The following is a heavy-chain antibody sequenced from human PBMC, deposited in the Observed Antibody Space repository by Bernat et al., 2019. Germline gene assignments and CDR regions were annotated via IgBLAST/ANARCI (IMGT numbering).Heavy chain of an antibody. D-gene: IGHD1-14*01. V-gene: IGHV3-30*18. CDR3: AKDHPGVYMSYFDY. CDR1: GFTFSSYG. J-gene: IGHJ4*02. CDR2: ISYDGSNK. Sequence: QVQLVESGGGVVQPVRSLRLSCAASGFTFSSYGMHWVRQAPGKGLEWVAVISYDGSNKYYADSVKGRFTISRDNSKNTLYLQMNSLRAEDTAVYYCAKDHPGVYMSYFDYWGQGTLVTVSS.